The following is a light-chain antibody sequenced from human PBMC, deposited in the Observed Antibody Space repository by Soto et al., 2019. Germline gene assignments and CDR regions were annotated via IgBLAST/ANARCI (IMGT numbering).Light chain of an antibody. Sequence: DIQMTQSASSLSAAVVDRFTITFQASQDISNYLLLYQQKPGKAPDLLIYSASTLQSGVPSRFSGSGSETEFSLTIRALQPEDFATYYCQQLSRYPLTFGGGTKVDNK. J-gene: IGKJ4*01. CDR1: QDISNY. CDR2: SAS. V-gene: IGKV1-9*01. CDR3: QQLSRYPLT.